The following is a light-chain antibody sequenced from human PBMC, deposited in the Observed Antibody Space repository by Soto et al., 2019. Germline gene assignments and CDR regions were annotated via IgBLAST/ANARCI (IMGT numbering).Light chain of an antibody. J-gene: IGKJ1*01. V-gene: IGKV3-20*01. CDR2: RAS. CDR1: QSVSSSY. Sequence: EIVLTQSPGPLSLSPGERATLSCRASQSVSSSYLAWYQQKPGQAPRLLIYRASSRATGIPDRFSGSGSGTDFTLTISRLEPEDFAVYYCQQYGSSPRTFGQGTKVEIK. CDR3: QQYGSSPRT.